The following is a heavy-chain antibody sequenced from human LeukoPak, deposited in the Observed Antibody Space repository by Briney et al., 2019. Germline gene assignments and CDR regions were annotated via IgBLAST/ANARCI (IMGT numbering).Heavy chain of an antibody. CDR3: ARGGLLTAFDI. D-gene: IGHD1-26*01. Sequence: QPGGSLRLSCAASGFTFSSSWMCWVRQAPEKGLEWLANIKEDGTVTNYADSVRGRFTISRDNAKKSVYLQMNSLRAEDTAVYYCARGGLLTAFDIWGQGTMVTVSS. CDR2: IKEDGTVT. J-gene: IGHJ3*02. CDR1: GFTFSSSW. V-gene: IGHV3-7*03.